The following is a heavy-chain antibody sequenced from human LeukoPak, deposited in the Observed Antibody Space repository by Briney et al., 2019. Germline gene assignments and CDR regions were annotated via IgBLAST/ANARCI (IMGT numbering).Heavy chain of an antibody. D-gene: IGHD1-26*01. CDR3: ARGSGANLYTYSFHY. Sequence: PGGSLRLSCAASGFTFDDYAMSWVRQAPGKGLEWVSGINWYGGSTSYADSVKGRFTISRDNAKNSLYLQMNSLRAEDTALYYCARGSGANLYTYSFHYWGQGNLVTVSS. V-gene: IGHV3-20*04. J-gene: IGHJ4*02. CDR2: INWYGGST. CDR1: GFTFDDYA.